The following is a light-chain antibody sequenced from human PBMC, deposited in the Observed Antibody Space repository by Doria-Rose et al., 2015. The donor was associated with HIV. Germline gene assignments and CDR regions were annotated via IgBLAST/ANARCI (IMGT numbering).Light chain of an antibody. CDR2: AAS. CDR3: QQSNSFPIT. CDR1: ESISSW. J-gene: IGKJ5*01. Sequence: TCRASESISSWLVWYQQKPGKAPKVLIYAASTLQSGVPSRFSGSGFGTDFTLTISNLQPEDFATYDCQQSNSFPITFGQGTRLEIK. V-gene: IGKV1-12*01.